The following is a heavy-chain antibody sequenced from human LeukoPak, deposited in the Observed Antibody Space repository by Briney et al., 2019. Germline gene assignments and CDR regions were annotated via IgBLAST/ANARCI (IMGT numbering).Heavy chain of an antibody. CDR3: ARGPLAFRRVAGIFS. CDR1: RRSFNGYL. Sequence: SETPSLTRAVSRRSFNGYLYTWIRPPPREGLGWIGETIHSGGTSYNPSLKSRLTISVDTSRKQFSLKLTSVTAADTALYFCARGPLAFRRVAGIFSWGRGTQVTVSS. J-gene: IGHJ5*02. CDR2: TIHSGGT. D-gene: IGHD6-19*01. V-gene: IGHV4-34*01.